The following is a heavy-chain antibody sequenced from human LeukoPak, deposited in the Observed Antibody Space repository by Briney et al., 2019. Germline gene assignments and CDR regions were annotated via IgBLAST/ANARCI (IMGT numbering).Heavy chain of an antibody. CDR1: GGTFSSYA. D-gene: IGHD2-2*01. J-gene: IGHJ5*02. V-gene: IGHV1-69*01. CDR3: ARNLNLVPAANRNWFDP. CDR2: IIPIFGTA. Sequence: SVKVSCKASGGTFSSYAISWVRQAPGQGLEWMGGIIPIFGTANYAQKFQGRVTITADQSTSTAYMELSSLRSEDTAVYYCARNLNLVPAANRNWFDPWGQGTLVTVSS.